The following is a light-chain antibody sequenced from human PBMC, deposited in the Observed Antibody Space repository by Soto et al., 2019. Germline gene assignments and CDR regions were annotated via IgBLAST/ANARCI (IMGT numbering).Light chain of an antibody. Sequence: DIQMTQSPSTLSASVGDSVTITCRASQSLSGWLTWYQQKPGKAPKFLIYQASSLKSGVPSRFSGSGSGTEFTLTISSLQPDDFATYYCQQYHSYPLTFGGGTKVEIK. J-gene: IGKJ4*01. V-gene: IGKV1-5*03. CDR2: QAS. CDR3: QQYHSYPLT. CDR1: QSLSGW.